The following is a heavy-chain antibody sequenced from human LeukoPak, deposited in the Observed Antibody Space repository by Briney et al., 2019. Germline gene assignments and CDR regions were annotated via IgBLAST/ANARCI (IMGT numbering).Heavy chain of an antibody. V-gene: IGHV4-61*02. J-gene: IGHJ4*02. CDR3: ARDPGGGNYYDSSGYTDY. CDR2: IYTSGST. CDR1: GYSISSGYY. Sequence: SETLSLTCTVSGYSISSGYYWGWIRQPAGKGLEWIGRIYTSGSTNYNPSLKSRVTISVDTSKNQFSLKLSSVTAADTAVYYCARDPGGGNYYDSSGYTDYWGQGTLVTVSS. D-gene: IGHD3-22*01.